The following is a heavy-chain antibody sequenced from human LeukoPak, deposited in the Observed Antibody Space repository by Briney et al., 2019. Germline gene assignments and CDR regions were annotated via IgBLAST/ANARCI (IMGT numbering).Heavy chain of an antibody. CDR3: AKDNGYGDNPLDY. Sequence: VASVKVSCKASGGTFSSYAISWVRQAPGQGLEWMGGIIPIFGTANYAQKFQGRVTITADKSTSTAYMELSSLRTEDTALYYCAKDNGYGDNPLDYWGQGTLVTVSS. J-gene: IGHJ4*02. CDR1: GGTFSSYA. D-gene: IGHD4-17*01. CDR2: IIPIFGTA. V-gene: IGHV1-69*06.